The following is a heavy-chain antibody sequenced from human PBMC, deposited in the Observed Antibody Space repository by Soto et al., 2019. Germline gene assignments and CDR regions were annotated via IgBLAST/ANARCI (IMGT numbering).Heavy chain of an antibody. CDR3: ARATYCSGGSCPSGAFDI. Sequence: QVQLQQWGAGLLKPSETLSLTCAVYGGSFSGYYWSWIRQPPGKGLEWIGEINHSGSTNYNPSLKGRVTTSVDTSKNQFSLKLSSVTAADTAVYDCARATYCSGGSCPSGAFDIWGQGTMVTVSS. CDR2: INHSGST. D-gene: IGHD2-15*01. V-gene: IGHV4-34*01. J-gene: IGHJ3*02. CDR1: GGSFSGYY.